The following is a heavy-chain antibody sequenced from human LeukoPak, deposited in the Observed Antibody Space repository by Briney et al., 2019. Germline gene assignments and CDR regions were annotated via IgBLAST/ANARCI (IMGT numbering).Heavy chain of an antibody. D-gene: IGHD5-18*01. V-gene: IGHV4-39*01. CDR3: ATAMAFDY. CDR2: IYYSGST. CDR1: GGSISSSSYY. Sequence: SETLSLTCTVSGGSISSSSYYWGWIRQPPGKGLEWIGSIYYSGSTYYNPSLKSRVTISVDTSKNQFSLKLSSATAADTAVYYCATAMAFDYWGQGTLVTVSS. J-gene: IGHJ4*02.